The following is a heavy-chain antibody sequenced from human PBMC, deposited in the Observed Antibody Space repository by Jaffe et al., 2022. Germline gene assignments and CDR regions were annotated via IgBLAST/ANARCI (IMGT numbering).Heavy chain of an antibody. V-gene: IGHV4-61*02. CDR3: ARLRITMVRGVIMPTYFDY. J-gene: IGHJ4*02. D-gene: IGHD3-10*01. Sequence: QVQLQESGPGLVKPSQTLSLTCTVSGGSISSGSYYWSWIRQPAGKGLEWIGRIYTSGSTNYNPSLKSRVTISVDTSKNQFSLKLSSVTAADTAVYYCARLRITMVRGVIMPTYFDYWGQGTLVTVSS. CDR2: IYTSGST. CDR1: GGSISSGSYY.